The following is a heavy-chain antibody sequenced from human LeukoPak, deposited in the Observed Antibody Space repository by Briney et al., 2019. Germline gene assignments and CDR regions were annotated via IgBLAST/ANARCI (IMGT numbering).Heavy chain of an antibody. D-gene: IGHD6-19*01. CDR2: ISYDGSNK. J-gene: IGHJ4*02. CDR1: GFTFSSYG. V-gene: IGHV3-30*03. Sequence: PGRSLRLSCAASGFTFSSYGMHWVRQAPGKGLEWVAVISYDGSNKYYADSVKGRFTISRDNSKNTLYLQMNSLRAEDTTVYYCAIGSSGWSYTIDYWGQGILVTVSS. CDR3: AIGSSGWSYTIDY.